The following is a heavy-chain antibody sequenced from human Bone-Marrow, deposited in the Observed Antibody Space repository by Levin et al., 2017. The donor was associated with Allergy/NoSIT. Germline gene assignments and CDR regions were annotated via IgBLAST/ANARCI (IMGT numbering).Heavy chain of an antibody. J-gene: IGHJ3*02. CDR2: FYPEEVET. V-gene: IGHV1-24*01. D-gene: IGHD4-17*01. CDR3: ATGRLSDGDSIGTDDVFEI. CDR1: GHSLSELT. Sequence: ASVKVSCKVSGHSLSELTIHWVRQAPGKGLEWMGGFYPEEVETVYAQKIQGRVTMTEDTSTDTAYMELSSLRSEDTAVYYWATGRLSDGDSIGTDDVFEIWGQGTMVTVSS.